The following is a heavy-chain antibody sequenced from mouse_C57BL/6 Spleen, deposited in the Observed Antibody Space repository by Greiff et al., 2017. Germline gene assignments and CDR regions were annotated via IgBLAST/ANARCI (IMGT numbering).Heavy chain of an antibody. J-gene: IGHJ3*01. CDR3: ASGGYDYDGFAY. Sequence: VKLQASGPGLVAPSQSLSISCTVSGFSLTSYGVDWVRQSPGKGLELLGVIWGVGSTNYNSALKSRLSISKDNSKSQVFLKMNSLQTDDTAMYYCASGGYDYDGFAYWGQGTLVTVSA. D-gene: IGHD2-4*01. V-gene: IGHV2-6*01. CDR2: IWGVGST. CDR1: GFSLTSYG.